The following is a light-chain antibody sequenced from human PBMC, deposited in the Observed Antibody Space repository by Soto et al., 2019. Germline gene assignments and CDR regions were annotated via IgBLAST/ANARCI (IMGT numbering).Light chain of an antibody. Sequence: DIQMTQSPSSLSASVGGRVTITCRASQSISSYLSWYQQKPGKTPKLLINVASTLQSGVPSRFSGSGSRTDFTLAISSLQPEDFATYYCQQSSSTPQTFGGGTKVDIK. V-gene: IGKV1-39*01. CDR1: QSISSY. J-gene: IGKJ4*01. CDR2: VAS. CDR3: QQSSSTPQT.